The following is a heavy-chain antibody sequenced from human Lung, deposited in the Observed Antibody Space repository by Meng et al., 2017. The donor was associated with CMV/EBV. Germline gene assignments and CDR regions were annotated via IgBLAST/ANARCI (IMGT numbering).Heavy chain of an antibody. CDR3: ATVISSYSSTWEYNLYYAYYGMDN. V-gene: IGHV3-30-3*01. CDR1: GSSFSTYG. Sequence: SCEASGSSFSTYGMHWVRQAPGKGLEWVALISNDGSTEYYADSVEGRFTISRDNSKNTLYLQMNSLRTADTAVYYCATVISSYSSTWEYNLYYAYYGMDNWXQGTTVTVSS. CDR2: ISNDGSTE. J-gene: IGHJ6*02. D-gene: IGHD6-13*01.